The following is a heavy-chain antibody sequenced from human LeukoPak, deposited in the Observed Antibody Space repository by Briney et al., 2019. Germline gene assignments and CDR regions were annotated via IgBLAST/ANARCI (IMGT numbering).Heavy chain of an antibody. V-gene: IGHV3-74*01. J-gene: IGHJ4*02. Sequence: GGSLRLSCAASGFTFSSYWMHWVRQAPGKGLVWVSRINSDGSSTSYADSVKGRFTISRDNSKNTLYLQMNSLRAEDTAVYYCARDIYGGNWPNDYWGQGTLVTVSS. CDR3: ARDIYGGNWPNDY. CDR2: INSDGSST. CDR1: GFTFSSYW. D-gene: IGHD4-23*01.